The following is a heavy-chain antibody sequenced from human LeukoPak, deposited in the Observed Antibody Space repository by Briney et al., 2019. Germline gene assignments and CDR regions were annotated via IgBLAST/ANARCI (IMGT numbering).Heavy chain of an antibody. Sequence: SETLSLTCTVSSDSISSSRFYGGWIRQPPGRGLEWIATISYSGSTYSNPSLRSRATLSIDTSKNQFSLKLSSVTAADTAVYYCASLLSGFISSWCPDYYYYMDVWGKGTTVTVSS. V-gene: IGHV4-39*01. CDR1: SDSISSSRFY. CDR3: ASLLSGFISSWCPDYYYYMDV. CDR2: ISYSGST. D-gene: IGHD6-13*01. J-gene: IGHJ6*03.